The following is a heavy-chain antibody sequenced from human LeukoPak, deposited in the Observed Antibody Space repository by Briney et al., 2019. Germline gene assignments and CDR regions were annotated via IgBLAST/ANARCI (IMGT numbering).Heavy chain of an antibody. V-gene: IGHV3-48*01. CDR2: ISNSSSTI. Sequence: PGGSLRLSCAASGFTFSSYSMNWVRQAPGKGLEGVSYISNSSSTIYYADSVKGRFTISRDNAENSLYLQMNSLRAEDTAVYYCARLAVRHGYCSSTSCYVDYWGQGTLVTVSS. CDR1: GFTFSSYS. J-gene: IGHJ4*02. D-gene: IGHD2-2*01. CDR3: ARLAVRHGYCSSTSCYVDY.